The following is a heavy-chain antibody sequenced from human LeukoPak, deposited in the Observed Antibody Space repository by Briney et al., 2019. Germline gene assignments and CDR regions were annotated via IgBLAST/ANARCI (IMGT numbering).Heavy chain of an antibody. CDR2: IIPIFGIP. CDR1: GYTLTELS. Sequence: WASVKVSCKVSGYTLTELSMHWVRQAPGQGLEWMGGIIPIFGIPDSAQKFQGRLTITADESTTTAYMELSSLRSDDTAIYYCGLSGNYYYYYMDVWGKGTTVTISS. D-gene: IGHD6-25*01. J-gene: IGHJ6*03. CDR3: GLSGNYYYYYMDV. V-gene: IGHV1-69*13.